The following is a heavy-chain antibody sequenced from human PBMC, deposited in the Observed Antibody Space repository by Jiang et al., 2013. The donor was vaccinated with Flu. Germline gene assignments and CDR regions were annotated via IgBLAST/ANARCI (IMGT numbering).Heavy chain of an antibody. CDR2: TYYRSKWYN. J-gene: IGHJ4*02. V-gene: IGHV6-1*01. CDR3: ARDSDGYCSGGSCMAFDY. CDR1: GDSVSSNSAA. D-gene: IGHD2-15*01. Sequence: TLSLTCAISGDSVSSNSAAWNWIRQSPSRGLEWLGRTYYRSKWYNDYAVSVKSRITINPDTSKNQFSLQLNSVTPEDTAVYYCARDSDGYCSGGSCMAFDYWGQGTLVTVSS.